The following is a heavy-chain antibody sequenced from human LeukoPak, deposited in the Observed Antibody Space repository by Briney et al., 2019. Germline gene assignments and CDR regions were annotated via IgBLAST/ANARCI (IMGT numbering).Heavy chain of an antibody. CDR3: ARPYDSSSYTYGMDV. D-gene: IGHD3-22*01. CDR1: GGTFSSYA. CDR2: IIPLFGAA. Sequence: GASVKVSCKASGGTFSSYAISWVRQAPGQGLEWMGGIIPLFGAANYAQNFQGRVTITADESTSIAYMELSSLRSEDTAVYYCARPYDSSSYTYGMDVWGQGTTVTVSS. V-gene: IGHV1-69*13. J-gene: IGHJ6*02.